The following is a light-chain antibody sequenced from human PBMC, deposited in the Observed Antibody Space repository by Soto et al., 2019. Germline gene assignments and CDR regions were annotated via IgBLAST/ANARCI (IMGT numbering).Light chain of an antibody. V-gene: IGKV3-20*01. J-gene: IGKJ1*01. CDR3: QQYGGSTRT. Sequence: EIVLTQSPGTLSLSPGERATLSCRASQSVTTQLAWYQQKPGQAPRLIIHGASSRATGVPDRITGSGSGTDFTLSISRLEPEDFAVYYCQQYGGSTRTFGQGNKVDIK. CDR2: GAS. CDR1: QSVTTQ.